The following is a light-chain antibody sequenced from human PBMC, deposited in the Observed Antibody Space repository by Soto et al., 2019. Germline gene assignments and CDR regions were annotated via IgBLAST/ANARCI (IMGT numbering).Light chain of an antibody. Sequence: DIQMTQSPSSVSASVGDRVTITCRASQGINSWLAWYQQKPGKAPKLLIYATSRLQSGVPSRFSGSRSGTGFTLTISSLQPEDFGTYYCQQADSFPLTFGPGTKVDI. J-gene: IGKJ3*01. CDR3: QQADSFPLT. CDR2: ATS. CDR1: QGINSW. V-gene: IGKV1-12*01.